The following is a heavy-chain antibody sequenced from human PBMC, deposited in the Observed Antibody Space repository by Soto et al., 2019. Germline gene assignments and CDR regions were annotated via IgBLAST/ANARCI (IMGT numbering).Heavy chain of an antibody. CDR3: ARLTESSSWYKAHYYCYMDV. CDR1: GGSISSTSYY. CDR2: IYYSGNS. V-gene: IGHV4-39*01. D-gene: IGHD6-13*01. J-gene: IGHJ6*03. Sequence: PSETLSLTCTVSGGSISSTSYYWGWLRQTKEKGLEWIGSIYYSGNSYYNPTPKNHVTISVDTSKRQFSLRLSSVTAADAAVYYCARLTESSSWYKAHYYCYMDVWGKGTTVTVSS.